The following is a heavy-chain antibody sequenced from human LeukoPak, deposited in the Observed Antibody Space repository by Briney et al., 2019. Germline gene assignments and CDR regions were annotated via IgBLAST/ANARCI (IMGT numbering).Heavy chain of an antibody. V-gene: IGHV3-74*01. D-gene: IGHD6-6*01. CDR2: INTDGSST. CDR1: GFTFSSYW. CDR3: ARESLLIAAPFDY. J-gene: IGHJ4*02. Sequence: QSGGSLRLSCAASGFTFSSYWMHWVRQAPGKGLVWVSRINTDGSSTSYADSVKGRFTISRDNAKNTLYLQMNGLRAEDTAVYYCARESLLIAAPFDYWGQGTLVTVSS.